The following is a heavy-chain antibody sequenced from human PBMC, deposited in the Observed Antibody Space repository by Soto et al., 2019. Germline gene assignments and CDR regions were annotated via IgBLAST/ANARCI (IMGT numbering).Heavy chain of an antibody. CDR1: GFTFSDYY. D-gene: IGHD6-6*01. J-gene: IGHJ6*02. CDR3: ARSGIIAARQDYYYYGMDV. Sequence: PGGSLRLSCAASGFTFSDYYMSWIRQAPGKGLEWVSYISSSSSYTNYADSVKGRFTISRDNAKNSLYLQMNSLRAEDTAVYYCARSGIIAARQDYYYYGMDVWGQGTTVTVSS. CDR2: ISSSSSYT. V-gene: IGHV3-11*06.